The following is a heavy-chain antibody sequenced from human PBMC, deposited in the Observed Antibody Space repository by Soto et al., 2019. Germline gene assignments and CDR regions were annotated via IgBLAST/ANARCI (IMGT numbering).Heavy chain of an antibody. CDR1: GGSISSSNW. Sequence: QVQLQESGPGLVKPSGTLSLTCAVSGGSISSSNWWSWVRQPPGKGLEWIGEIYHSGSTNYNPSLKSRGTIAVDKAKNQFSLKLSSVTAADTAVYDCARVSAAGTYFDYWGQGTLVTVSS. D-gene: IGHD6-13*01. J-gene: IGHJ4*02. CDR2: IYHSGST. V-gene: IGHV4-4*02. CDR3: ARVSAAGTYFDY.